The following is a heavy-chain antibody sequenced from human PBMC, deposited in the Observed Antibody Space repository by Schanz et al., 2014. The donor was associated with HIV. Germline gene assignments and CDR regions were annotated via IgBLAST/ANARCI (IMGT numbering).Heavy chain of an antibody. CDR3: ARDGYNSMSRKVYYFDY. CDR2: ISSSSSYL. V-gene: IGHV3-21*01. CDR1: GSPLSGYS. Sequence: VQLVESGGRLVKPGESLTLSCITSGSPLSGYSMNWVRQAPGKGLEWVSSISSSSSYLYYADSVKGRFTISRDNAQNLLFLQLSGLRAEDTAVYFCARDGYNSMSRKVYYFDYWGLGTQVTVST. D-gene: IGHD1-1*01. J-gene: IGHJ4*02.